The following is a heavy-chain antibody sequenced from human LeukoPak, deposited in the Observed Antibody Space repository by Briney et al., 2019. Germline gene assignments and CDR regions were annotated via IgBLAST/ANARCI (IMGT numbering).Heavy chain of an antibody. V-gene: IGHV4-61*02. Sequence: PSQTLSLTCTVSGGSISSGSYSWSWIRQPAGKGLEWIGRIYTSGSTNYNPSLKSRVTISVDTSKNQFSLKLSSVTAADTAVYYCARAPQRSLDAFDIWGQGTMVTVSS. CDR1: GGSISSGSYS. CDR2: IYTSGST. D-gene: IGHD6-25*01. J-gene: IGHJ3*02. CDR3: ARAPQRSLDAFDI.